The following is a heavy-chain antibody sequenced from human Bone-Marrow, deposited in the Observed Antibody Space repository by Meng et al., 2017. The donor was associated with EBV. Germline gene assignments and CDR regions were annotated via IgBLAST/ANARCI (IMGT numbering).Heavy chain of an antibody. V-gene: IGHV1-8*01. J-gene: IGHJ4*02. CDR3: ARGKKTYYDFWSGHPSFDY. D-gene: IGHD3-3*01. CDR1: GYTFTSYD. CDR2: MNPNSGNT. Sequence: QVQLVQSGAEVKKPXASVKVSCKASGYTFTSYDINWVRQATGQGLEWMGWMNPNSGNTGYAQKFQGRVTMTRNTSISTAYMELSSLRSEDTAVYYCARGKKTYYDFWSGHPSFDYWGQGTLVTVSS.